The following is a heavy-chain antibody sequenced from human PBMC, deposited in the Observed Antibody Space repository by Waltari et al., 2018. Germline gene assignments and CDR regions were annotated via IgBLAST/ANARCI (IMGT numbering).Heavy chain of an antibody. CDR1: GGSISSHY. Sequence: QVQLQESGPGLVKPSETLSLTCTVSGGSISSHYWSWIRQPPGKGLEWIGYIYYSGSTNYNPSLKSRVTISVDTSKNQFSLKLSSVTAADTAVYYCARAKKGDYIWGSYRYTNYFDYWGQGTLVTVSS. CDR2: IYYSGST. J-gene: IGHJ4*02. D-gene: IGHD3-16*02. CDR3: ARAKKGDYIWGSYRYTNYFDY. V-gene: IGHV4-59*11.